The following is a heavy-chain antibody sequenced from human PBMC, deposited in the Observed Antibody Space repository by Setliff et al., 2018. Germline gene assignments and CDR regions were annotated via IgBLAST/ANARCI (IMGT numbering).Heavy chain of an antibody. J-gene: IGHJ4*02. V-gene: IGHV4-39*01. CDR1: GASLSSGPYY. CDR2: IYYRGDT. D-gene: IGHD1-1*01. Sequence: LSLTCTVSGASLSSGPYYWGWIRQPPGKGLEWIGRIYYRGDTYYNASLKGRLTISVGTVQNQFSLRLTSVAAADSAVYYCARTGTYRYFDYWGQGALVTV. CDR3: ARTGTYRYFDY.